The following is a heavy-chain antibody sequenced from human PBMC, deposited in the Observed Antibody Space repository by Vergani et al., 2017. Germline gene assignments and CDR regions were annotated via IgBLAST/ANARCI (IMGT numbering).Heavy chain of an antibody. CDR1: GYSFTSYW. V-gene: IGHV5-51*01. D-gene: IGHD3-22*01. J-gene: IGHJ5*02. CDR2: IYPGDSDT. CDR3: ARATHLYQTWRFITMIVENWFDP. Sequence: EVQLVQSGAEVKKPGESLRISCKGSGYSFTSYWIGWVRQMPGKGLEWMEVIYPGDSDTRYSPSFQGQVTISADKSISTAYLQWSSLKASDTAMYYCARATHLYQTWRFITMIVENWFDPWGQGTLVTVSS.